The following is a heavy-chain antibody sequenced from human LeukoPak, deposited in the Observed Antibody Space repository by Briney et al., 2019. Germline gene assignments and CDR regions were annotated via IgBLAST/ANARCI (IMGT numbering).Heavy chain of an antibody. J-gene: IGHJ3*02. CDR2: INHSGST. V-gene: IGHV4-34*01. CDR1: GGPFSGYY. CDR3: ARGGAGTKLWALAGRQFAFDI. Sequence: SETLSLTCAVYGGPFSGYYWSWIRQPPGKGLQWIGEINHSGSTNYKPSLKSHVTISVDTSKNQFSLKLSSVTAADTAVYYCARGGAGTKLWALAGRQFAFDIWGQGTMVTVSS. D-gene: IGHD1-7*01.